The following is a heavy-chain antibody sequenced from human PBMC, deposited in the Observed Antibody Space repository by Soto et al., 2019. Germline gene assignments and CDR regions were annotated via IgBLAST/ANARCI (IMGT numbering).Heavy chain of an antibody. Sequence: PSETLSLTCAVYGGSFSGYYWTWIRQPPGTGLEWIGEINHSGSTNYNPSLKSRVTISVDTSKNQFSLKLSSVTAADTAVYYCAGLDRIYYSSGMDVWGQWTTLTVS. J-gene: IGHJ6*02. CDR3: AGLDRIYYSSGMDV. D-gene: IGHD1-1*01. CDR1: GGSFSGYY. CDR2: INHSGST. V-gene: IGHV4-34*01.